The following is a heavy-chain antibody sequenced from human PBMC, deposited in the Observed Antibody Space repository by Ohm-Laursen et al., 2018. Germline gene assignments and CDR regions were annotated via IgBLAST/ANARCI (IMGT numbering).Heavy chain of an antibody. CDR2: INPSANYT. V-gene: IGHV1-46*02. J-gene: IGHJ4*02. D-gene: IGHD1-1*01. CDR3: ARGGLVPGTDFDF. Sequence: ASVKVSCKASGYTFNNYYIHWVRQAPGQGLAWMGIINPSANYTHYLPKFQGRLSVTTDTSTSTVYMHLSRLTSGDTATYFCARGGLVPGTDFDFWGQGTLVTVSS. CDR1: GYTFNNYY.